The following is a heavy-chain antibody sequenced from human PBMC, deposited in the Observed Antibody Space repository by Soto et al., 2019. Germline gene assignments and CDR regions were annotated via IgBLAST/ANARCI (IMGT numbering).Heavy chain of an antibody. CDR3: AGPRWEEDSATYYYYGLDV. D-gene: IGHD1-26*01. CDR2: IYPGDSDT. J-gene: IGHJ6*04. CDR1: GYSFTSYW. Sequence: PGESLKISCKGSGYSFTSYWIGWVRPVPGKGLEWMGIIYPGDSDTRYSPSFQGQVTISADKSISAAYLQWISLKASETAMYYCAGPRWEEDSATYYYYGLDVWGKGTTVTVSS. V-gene: IGHV5-51*01.